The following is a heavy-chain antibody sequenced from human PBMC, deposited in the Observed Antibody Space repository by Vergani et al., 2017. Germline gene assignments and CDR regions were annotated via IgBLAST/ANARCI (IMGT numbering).Heavy chain of an antibody. D-gene: IGHD2-21*02. Sequence: QVQLQESGPGLVKPSETLSLTCTVSGGSISSYYWSWIRQPPGKGLEWIGYIYYSGSTNYNPSLKSQVSISVDTSKNQFSLKLSSVTAADTAVYYCARNPYCGGDCYSDAFDIRGQGTMVTVSS. CDR1: GGSISSYY. V-gene: IGHV4-59*01. J-gene: IGHJ3*02. CDR2: IYYSGST. CDR3: ARNPYCGGDCYSDAFDI.